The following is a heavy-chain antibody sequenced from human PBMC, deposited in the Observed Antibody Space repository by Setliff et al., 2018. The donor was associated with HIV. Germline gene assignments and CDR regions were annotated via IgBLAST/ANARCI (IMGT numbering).Heavy chain of an antibody. V-gene: IGHV4-39*02. CDR3: ARPTTGVGGGAAFDI. Sequence: PSETLTLTCTVSGGSINSSLYYWAWIRQPPGKGLEWIGNMYYSGSIFYKPSLKSRVTISVDTSKNHFSLKLNSVTAADTAVYFCARPTTGVGGGAAFDIWGQGTMVTVS. CDR1: GGSINSSLYY. CDR2: MYYSGSI. D-gene: IGHD2-8*01. J-gene: IGHJ3*02.